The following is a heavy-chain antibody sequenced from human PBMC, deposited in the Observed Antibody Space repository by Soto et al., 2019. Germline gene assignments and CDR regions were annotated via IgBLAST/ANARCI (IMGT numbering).Heavy chain of an antibody. Sequence: QVQLVQSGAEVKKPGSSVKVSCKASGGTFSSYAISWVRQAPGQGLEWMGWISAYNGNTNYAQKLQGRVTMTTDTSTSTAYMELRSLSSDDTAVDDCATSTRRDNFVYWGQGTLVTVSS. D-gene: IGHD2-15*01. J-gene: IGHJ4*02. CDR1: GGTFSSYA. CDR3: ATSTRRDNFVY. V-gene: IGHV1-18*01. CDR2: ISAYNGNT.